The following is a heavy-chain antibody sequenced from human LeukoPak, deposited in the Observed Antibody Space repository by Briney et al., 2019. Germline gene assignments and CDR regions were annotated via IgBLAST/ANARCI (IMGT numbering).Heavy chain of an antibody. J-gene: IGHJ6*03. CDR3: AREIPYYYYMDV. CDR2: IYYSGST. Sequence: PSETLSLTCTVSGGSISSYYWSWIRQPPGKGLEWIGYIYYSGSTNYNPSLKSRVTISVDTPKNQFSLKLSSVTAADTAVYYCAREIPYYYYMDVWGKGTTVTVSS. D-gene: IGHD2-2*02. V-gene: IGHV4-59*01. CDR1: GGSISSYY.